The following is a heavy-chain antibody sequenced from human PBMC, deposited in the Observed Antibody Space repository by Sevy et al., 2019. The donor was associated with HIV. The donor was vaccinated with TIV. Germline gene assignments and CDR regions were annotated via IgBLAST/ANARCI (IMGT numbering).Heavy chain of an antibody. CDR3: AKSPVVVVAAAPFQH. J-gene: IGHJ1*01. CDR2: ISGGGGST. D-gene: IGHD2-15*01. V-gene: IGHV3-23*01. CDR1: GFTFSSYA. Sequence: GGSLRLSCAASGFTFSSYAMSWVRQAPGQGLEWDSVISGGGGSTYYADSVKGRFTISRDNSKNTLYLQMKSLRAEDTAVYYCAKSPVVVVAAAPFQHWGQGTLVTVSS.